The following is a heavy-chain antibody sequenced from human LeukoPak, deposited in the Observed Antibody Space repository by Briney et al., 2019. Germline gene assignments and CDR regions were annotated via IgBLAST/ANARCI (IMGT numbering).Heavy chain of an antibody. CDR3: ARGAVRGAFDI. CDR1: GGSISNYY. Sequence: SETLSLTCTVSGGSISNYYWSWIRQPPGKGLEWIGEINHSGSTNYNPSLKSRVTISVDTSKNQFSLKLSSVTAADTAVYYCARGAVRGAFDIWGQGTMVTVSS. V-gene: IGHV4-34*01. D-gene: IGHD3-16*01. CDR2: INHSGST. J-gene: IGHJ3*02.